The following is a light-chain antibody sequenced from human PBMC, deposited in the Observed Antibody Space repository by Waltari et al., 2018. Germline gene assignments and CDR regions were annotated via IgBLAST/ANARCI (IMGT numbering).Light chain of an antibody. J-gene: IGKJ2*01. Sequence: EIVFTQSPGTLSLSPGARATLSCRASQSVSSSYLAWYQQKPGQAPRLLIYGASSRATGIPDRFSGSGSGTDFTLTISRLEPEDFAVYYCQQYGSSRQDTFGQGTKLEIK. V-gene: IGKV3-20*01. CDR3: QQYGSSRQDT. CDR2: GAS. CDR1: QSVSSSY.